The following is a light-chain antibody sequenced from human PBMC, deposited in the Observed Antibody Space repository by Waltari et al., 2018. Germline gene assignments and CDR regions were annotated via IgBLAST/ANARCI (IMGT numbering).Light chain of an antibody. CDR1: SSDFGAYKY. CDR3: SSYSSSTTRV. CDR2: NVS. Sequence: QSALTQPASVSGSPGQSVSISCTGTSSDFGAYKYVSWYQQHPGKAPKLIIYNVSDRPSGVSDRFAGSKSGNTASLIISGLQAEDEADYYCSSYSSSTTRVFGGGTKLTVL. V-gene: IGLV2-14*03. J-gene: IGLJ3*02.